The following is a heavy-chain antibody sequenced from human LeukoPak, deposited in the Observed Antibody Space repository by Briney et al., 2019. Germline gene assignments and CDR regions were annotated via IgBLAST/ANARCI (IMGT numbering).Heavy chain of an antibody. CDR3: ARVYSTAWFDY. Sequence: GGSLRLSCAASGFTFSDYYMIWIRQAPGKGLEWVSYISSSSSYTNYADSVKGRFTISRDNAENSLFLQMNSLRPEDTAVYYCARVYSTAWFDYWGQGTLVTVSS. V-gene: IGHV3-11*05. J-gene: IGHJ4*02. CDR1: GFTFSDYY. CDR2: ISSSSSYT. D-gene: IGHD6-13*01.